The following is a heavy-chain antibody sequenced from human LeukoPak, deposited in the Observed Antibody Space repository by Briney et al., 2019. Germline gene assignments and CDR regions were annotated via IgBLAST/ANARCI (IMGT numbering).Heavy chain of an antibody. CDR2: IYHSGST. V-gene: IGHV4-30-2*01. D-gene: IGHD1-26*01. J-gene: IGHJ4*02. CDR3: ASSGSYYVGYYFDY. Sequence: LRLSCAASGFTFSDYYMSWIRQPPGKGLEWIGYIYHSGSTYYNPSLKSRVTISVDRSKNQFSLKLSSVTAADTAVYYCASSGSYYVGYYFDYWGQGTLVTVSS. CDR1: GFTFSDYY.